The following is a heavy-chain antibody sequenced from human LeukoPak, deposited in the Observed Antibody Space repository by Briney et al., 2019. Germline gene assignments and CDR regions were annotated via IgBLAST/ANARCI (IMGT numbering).Heavy chain of an antibody. J-gene: IGHJ6*02. CDR3: ARASRHYYYGMDV. CDR2: ISYSGST. Sequence: SETLSLTCAVSGGSISSGGYYWSWIRQHPGEGLEWIGYISYSGSTYYNPSLKSRVTISVDTSKNQFSLKLSSVTAADTAVYYCARASRHYYYGMDVWGQGTTVTVSS. D-gene: IGHD2-2*01. CDR1: GGSISSGGYY. V-gene: IGHV4-31*11.